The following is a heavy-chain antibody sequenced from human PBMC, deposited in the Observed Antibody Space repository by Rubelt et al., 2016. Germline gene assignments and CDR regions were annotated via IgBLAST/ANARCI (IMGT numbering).Heavy chain of an antibody. V-gene: IGHV4-34*01. D-gene: IGHD5-18*01. CDR2: INPSGST. J-gene: IGHJ6*02. Sequence: QVQLQQWGAGLLKPSETLSLTCAVYGGSFSGYYWSWIRQPPGKGLEWIGEINPSGSTNYNPSVSGGVTNPVDTAKNQVALRLSAVTAADTAVYYCARDPAMAPRGYYYGMDVWGQGTTVTVSS. CDR3: ARDPAMAPRGYYYGMDV. CDR1: GGSFSGYY.